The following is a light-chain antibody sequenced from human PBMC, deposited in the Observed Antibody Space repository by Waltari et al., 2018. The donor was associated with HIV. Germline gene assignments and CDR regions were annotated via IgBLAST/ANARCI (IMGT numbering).Light chain of an antibody. CDR2: GAS. CDR3: QQYGNSLT. Sequence: VLTQSPGTLSLSPGERATLSCRASQSVNSRFLAWYQQKPGQAPRLLIYGASDRATGIPDRFSGSGSGTDFTLTISRLEPEDFAVYYCQQYGNSLTFGGGTKVEIK. J-gene: IGKJ4*01. CDR1: QSVNSRF. V-gene: IGKV3-20*01.